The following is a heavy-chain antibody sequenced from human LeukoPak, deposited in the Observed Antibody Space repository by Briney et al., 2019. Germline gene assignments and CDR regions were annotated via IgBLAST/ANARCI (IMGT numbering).Heavy chain of an antibody. J-gene: IGHJ4*02. CDR3: ARGEGGISSSWIDY. CDR2: ISAYNGNT. V-gene: IGHV1-18*01. Sequence: ASVKVSCKASGCTFSSYAISWVRQAPGQGLEWMGWISAYNGNTNYAQKLQGRVTMTTDTSTSTAYMELRSLRSDDTAVYYCARGEGGISSSWIDYWGQGTLVTVSS. CDR1: GCTFSSYA. D-gene: IGHD6-13*01.